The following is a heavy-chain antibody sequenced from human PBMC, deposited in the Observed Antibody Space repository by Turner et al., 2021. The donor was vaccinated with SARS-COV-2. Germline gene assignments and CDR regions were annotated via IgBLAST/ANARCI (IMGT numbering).Heavy chain of an antibody. CDR2: INPNSGGT. Sequence: QLQLEQSGAEVKKPGASVKVSCKASGYTFTGYYMHWVRQAPGQGLEWMGWINPNSGGTNYAQKFQGRVTMTRDTSISTAYMELSRLRSDDTAVYYCARAPVTPLRSLDPYYYYGMDVWGQGTTVTVSS. CDR1: GYTFTGYY. D-gene: IGHD3-3*01. CDR3: ARAPVTPLRSLDPYYYYGMDV. V-gene: IGHV1-2*02. J-gene: IGHJ6*02.